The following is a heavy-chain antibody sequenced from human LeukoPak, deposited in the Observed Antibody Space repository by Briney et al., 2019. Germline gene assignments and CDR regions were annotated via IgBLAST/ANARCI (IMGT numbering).Heavy chain of an antibody. D-gene: IGHD6-19*01. CDR1: GESFSGYY. CDR3: ARSYLAVAGSFFDY. V-gene: IGHV4-34*01. J-gene: IGHJ4*02. CDR2: INHSGST. Sequence: SETLSLTCAVYGESFSGYYWSWIRQPPGKGLEWIGEINHSGSTNYNPSLKSRVTISVDTSKSQFSLKLSSVTAADTAVYYCARSYLAVAGSFFDYWGQGTLVTVSS.